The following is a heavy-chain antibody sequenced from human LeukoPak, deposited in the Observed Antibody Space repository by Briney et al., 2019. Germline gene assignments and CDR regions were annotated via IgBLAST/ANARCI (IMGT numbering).Heavy chain of an antibody. V-gene: IGHV3-7*01. CDR3: ARVRWFGELSPLDY. CDR2: IKQDGSEK. J-gene: IGHJ4*02. D-gene: IGHD3-10*01. CDR1: GFTFSSYW. Sequence: GGSLRLSCAASGFTFSSYWMSWVRQAPGKGLEWVANIKQDGSEKYYVHSVKGRFTISRDNAKNSLYLQMNSLRAEDTAVYYCARVRWFGELSPLDYWGQGTLVTVSS.